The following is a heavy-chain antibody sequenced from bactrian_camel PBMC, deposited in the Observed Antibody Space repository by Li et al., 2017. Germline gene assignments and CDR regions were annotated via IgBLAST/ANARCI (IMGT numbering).Heavy chain of an antibody. Sequence: VQLVESGGGLVQPGGSLRLSCAASGFTFNLYAMNRVRQAPGKGLEWVSLIKINAIDTYYADSVKGRFTISRDNAKNTVYPQMNTLRYEDTALYYCATGGGRSFGIWGQGTQVTVS. CDR2: IKINAIDT. J-gene: IGHJ6*01. D-gene: IGHD7*01. CDR3: ATGGGRSFGI. V-gene: IGHV3S31*01. CDR1: GFTFNLYA.